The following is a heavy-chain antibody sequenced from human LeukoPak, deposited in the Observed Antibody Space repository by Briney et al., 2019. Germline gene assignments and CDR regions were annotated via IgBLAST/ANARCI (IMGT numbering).Heavy chain of an antibody. CDR2: VYSSGDA. CDR3: ARDPSLQFGEPYFDS. V-gene: IGHV4-4*07. CDR1: GGSISGYY. D-gene: IGHD3-10*01. Sequence: SETLSLTCTVSGGSISGYYWNWIRQPAGKALEWIGRVYSSGDANYSPSLKSRVTMSVDTSKNQFSLKLSSVTAADTAVYYCARDPSLQFGEPYFDSWGQGAQVTVSS. J-gene: IGHJ4*02.